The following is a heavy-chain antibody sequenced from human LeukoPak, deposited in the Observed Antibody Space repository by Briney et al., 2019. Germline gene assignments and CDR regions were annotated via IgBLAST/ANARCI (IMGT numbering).Heavy chain of an antibody. CDR3: AKVRGTYSSGYFFDY. Sequence: GGSLRLSCAASGFVFDNYAMHWVRQAPGKGLEWLSIISWNSGYIGYADSVKGRFTISRDNAKKSLDLQMNSLRAEDTAFYYCAKVRGTYSSGYFFDYWGQGTLVTVSS. CDR1: GFVFDNYA. D-gene: IGHD6-19*01. V-gene: IGHV3-9*01. CDR2: ISWNSGYI. J-gene: IGHJ4*02.